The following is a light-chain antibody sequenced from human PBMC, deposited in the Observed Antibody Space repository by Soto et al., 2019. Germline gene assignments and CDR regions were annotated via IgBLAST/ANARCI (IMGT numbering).Light chain of an antibody. CDR1: SSDVGIYNY. CDR2: EVS. J-gene: IGLJ3*02. CDR3: TSFTRTNTLV. V-gene: IGLV2-14*01. Sequence: QSALTQPASVSGSPGQSITISCTGTSSDVGIYNYVSWYQQHPGKAPKVIIYEVSNRPSGVSNRFSGSKSGNTASLTISGLQADDEGDYYCTSFTRTNTLVFGGGTKLTVL.